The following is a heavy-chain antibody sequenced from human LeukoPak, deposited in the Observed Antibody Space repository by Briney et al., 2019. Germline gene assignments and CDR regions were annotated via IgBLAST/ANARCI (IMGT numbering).Heavy chain of an antibody. D-gene: IGHD4-17*01. CDR2: ISSSTTYI. J-gene: IGHJ4*02. CDR3: AKADGDKPLDY. CDR1: GFTFSSYS. V-gene: IGHV3-21*01. Sequence: PGGSLRLSCAASGFTFSSYSMNWVRQAPGKGLEWVSSISSSTTYIYYADSVKGRFTISRDNAKNSVYLHMSSLRGEDTGVYYCAKADGDKPLDYWGQGTLVTVSS.